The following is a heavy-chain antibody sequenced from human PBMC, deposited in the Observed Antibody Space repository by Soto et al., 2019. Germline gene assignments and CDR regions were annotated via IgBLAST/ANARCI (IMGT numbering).Heavy chain of an antibody. V-gene: IGHV3-23*01. CDR2: ISGSGVST. J-gene: IGHJ4*02. CDR1: GFTFSSYA. Sequence: EVPLLESGGGLVQPGGSLRLSCAASGFTFSSYAMSWVRQAPGKGLEWVSAISGSGVSTYYADSVKGLFTISRDNSKNTLYLQMNSLRAEDTAVYYCAKEGEHSSGWANFDYWGQGTLVTVSS. D-gene: IGHD6-19*01. CDR3: AKEGEHSSGWANFDY.